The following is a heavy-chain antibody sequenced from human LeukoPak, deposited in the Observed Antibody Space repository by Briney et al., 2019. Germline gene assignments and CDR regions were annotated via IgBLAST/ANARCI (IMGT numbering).Heavy chain of an antibody. D-gene: IGHD2-2*01. CDR2: IFYSGST. CDR1: GGSISSYY. J-gene: IGHJ4*02. CDR3: ASTSYCSSTSCPLRY. Sequence: SETLSLTCTVSGGSISSYYWSWIRQPSGKGLEWIGYIFYSGSTNYNPSLKSRVTVSVDTSKNQFSLKLSSVTAADTAVYYCASTSYCSSTSCPLRYWGQGTLVTVSS. V-gene: IGHV4-59*08.